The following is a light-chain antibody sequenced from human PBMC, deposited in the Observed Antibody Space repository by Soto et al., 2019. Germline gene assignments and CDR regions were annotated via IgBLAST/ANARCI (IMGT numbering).Light chain of an antibody. V-gene: IGLV1-36*01. CDR2: YDD. CDR3: AAWDDSLNGGV. J-gene: IGLJ3*02. CDR1: SSNIGNNA. Sequence: QSVLTQPPSVSEAPRQRVTISCSGSSSNIGNNAVNWYQQLPGKAPKLLIYYDDLLPSGVSGPFSGSKSGTSASLAISGLQSEDEAEYYCAAWDDSLNGGVFGGGTKLTVL.